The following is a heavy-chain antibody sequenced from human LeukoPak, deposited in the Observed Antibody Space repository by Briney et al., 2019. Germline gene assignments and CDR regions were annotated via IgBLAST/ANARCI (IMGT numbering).Heavy chain of an antibody. J-gene: IGHJ4*02. D-gene: IGHD4-17*01. Sequence: GGSLRLSCAASGFTFSSYAMSWVRQAPGKGLEWVSAISGSGGSTYYADSVKGRFTISRDNSKNTLYLQMNSLRAEDTAVYYCARDNLSGDYGPLDYWGQGTLVTVSS. CDR1: GFTFSSYA. V-gene: IGHV3-23*01. CDR3: ARDNLSGDYGPLDY. CDR2: ISGSGGST.